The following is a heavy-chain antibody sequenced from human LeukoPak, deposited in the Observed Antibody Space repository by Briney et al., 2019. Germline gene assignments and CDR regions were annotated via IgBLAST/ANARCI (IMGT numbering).Heavy chain of an antibody. CDR2: IIPIFGTA. J-gene: IGHJ6*03. CDR3: ARSDLEWLLFSYESYYYYMDV. Sequence: ASVKVSCKASGGTFSSYAISWVRQAPGQGLEWMGGIIPIFGTANYAQKFQGRVTITADKSTSTAYMELSSLRSEDTAVYYCARSDLEWLLFSYESYYYYMDVWGKGTTVTVSS. V-gene: IGHV1-69*06. CDR1: GGTFSSYA. D-gene: IGHD3-3*01.